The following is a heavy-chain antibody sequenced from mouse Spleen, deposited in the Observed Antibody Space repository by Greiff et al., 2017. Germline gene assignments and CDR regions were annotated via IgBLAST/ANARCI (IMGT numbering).Heavy chain of an antibody. J-gene: IGHJ2*01. CDR2: IYPGDGDT. D-gene: IGHD1-1*01. CDR1: GYAFSSYW. Sequence: VQLVESGAELVKPGASVKISCKASGYAFSSYWMNWVKQRPGKGLEWIGQIYPGDGDTKHNGKFKGKATLTADKSSSTAYMRLSSLTSEDSAVYFCARSGSSRDYWGQGTTLTVSS. V-gene: IGHV1-80*01. CDR3: ARSGSSRDY.